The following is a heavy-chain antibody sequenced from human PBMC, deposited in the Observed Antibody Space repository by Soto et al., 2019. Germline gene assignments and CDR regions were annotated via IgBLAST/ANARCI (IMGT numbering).Heavy chain of an antibody. V-gene: IGHV3-23*01. J-gene: IGHJ4*02. Sequence: GGSLRLSCAASGFTFSTYAMSWVRQAPGKGLEWVSAISGGGGSSYYADSVKGRFTISRDNSKNTLYLQMDSLRAEETAVYYCAKDFSWIQPRFDYWGQGTLVTVSS. CDR2: ISGGGGSS. CDR1: GFTFSTYA. D-gene: IGHD5-18*01. CDR3: AKDFSWIQPRFDY.